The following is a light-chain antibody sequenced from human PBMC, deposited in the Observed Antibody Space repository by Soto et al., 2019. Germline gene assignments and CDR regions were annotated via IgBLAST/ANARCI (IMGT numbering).Light chain of an antibody. CDR3: QQRSDWPLVT. Sequence: EIVLTQSPVTLSLSPGERATLSCRASQSVTNSLAWYQQKPGQAPRLLIYDVSNRATGIPARFSGSGSGTDFTLTISSLEPEDFAVYYCQQRSDWPLVTFGGGTKVEMK. V-gene: IGKV3-11*01. J-gene: IGKJ4*01. CDR1: QSVTNS. CDR2: DVS.